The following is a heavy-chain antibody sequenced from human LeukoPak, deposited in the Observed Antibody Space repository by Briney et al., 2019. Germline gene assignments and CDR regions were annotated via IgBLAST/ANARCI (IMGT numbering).Heavy chain of an antibody. Sequence: PGGSLRLSCAACGFTFSSYAMSWVRQAPGKGMEWVSAISGSGGSTYYADSVKGRFTISRDNSKNTLYLQMNSLRAEDTAVYYCAKDPGVEVLFDYWGQGTLVTVSS. CDR3: AKDPGVEVLFDY. J-gene: IGHJ4*02. V-gene: IGHV3-23*01. CDR1: GFTFSSYA. D-gene: IGHD3-10*01. CDR2: ISGSGGST.